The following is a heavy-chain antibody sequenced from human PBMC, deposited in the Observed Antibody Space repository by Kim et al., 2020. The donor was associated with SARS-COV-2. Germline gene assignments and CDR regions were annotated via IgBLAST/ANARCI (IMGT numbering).Heavy chain of an antibody. Sequence: SRESRVTISVDTSKNQFVLKRSSVTAADTAVYYCAREDSGGGERGYYFDYWGQGTLVTVSS. CDR3: AREDSGGGERGYYFDY. J-gene: IGHJ4*02. D-gene: IGHD6-19*01. V-gene: IGHV4-39*02.